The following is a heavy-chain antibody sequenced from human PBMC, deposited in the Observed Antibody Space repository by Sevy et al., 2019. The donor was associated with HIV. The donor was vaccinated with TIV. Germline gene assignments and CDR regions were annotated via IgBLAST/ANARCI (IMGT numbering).Heavy chain of an antibody. J-gene: IGHJ4*02. CDR1: GGSISGYY. D-gene: IGHD3-16*02. CDR2: IYYSGST. Sequence: SETLSLTCTVSGGSISGYYWSWIRQPPGKGLEWIGYIYYSGSTNYNPSLKNRVTMSVDTSKNQFSLKMSSVTAAETAVHYCVRTSVIMITSGGVIALRQFDFWGQGTLVTVSS. V-gene: IGHV4-59*01. CDR3: VRTSVIMITSGGVIALRQFDF.